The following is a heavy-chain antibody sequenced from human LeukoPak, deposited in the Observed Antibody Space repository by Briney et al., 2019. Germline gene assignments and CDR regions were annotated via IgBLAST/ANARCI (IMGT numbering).Heavy chain of an antibody. CDR3: ARGSGGPPQVLDY. CDR1: GYTXTGYY. Sequence: ASVKVSCKASGYTXTGYYIHGVRQAPGQGLEWMGWINPNSGGTSYAQKFQGRVTMTRDTSISTVYMELNRLRSDDTAVFYCARGSGGPPQVLDYWGQGTLVTVSS. D-gene: IGHD3-3*01. CDR2: INPNSGGT. V-gene: IGHV1-2*02. J-gene: IGHJ4*02.